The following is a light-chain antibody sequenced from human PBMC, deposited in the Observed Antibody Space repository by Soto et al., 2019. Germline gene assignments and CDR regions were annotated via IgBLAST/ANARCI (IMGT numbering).Light chain of an antibody. Sequence: QSVLTQLTSASGTPGQRGTISCSGSSSNIGSNTVNWYQQLPGTAPKLRIYSNNQRPSGVPDRFSGSKPGTSASLAISGLQSEDEADYYCAAWDDSLNGQVFGGGTKLPVL. J-gene: IGLJ3*02. CDR2: SNN. V-gene: IGLV1-44*01. CDR3: AAWDDSLNGQV. CDR1: SSNIGSNT.